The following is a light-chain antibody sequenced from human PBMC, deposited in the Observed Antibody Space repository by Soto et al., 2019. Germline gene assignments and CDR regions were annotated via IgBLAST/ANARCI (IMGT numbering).Light chain of an antibody. CDR1: QSLLHSDGKTY. CDR2: EVS. CDR3: MQRVQLPRT. J-gene: IGKJ1*01. Sequence: DIVMTQTPLSLSVTPGQPASISCKSSQSLLHSDGKTYLYWYLQKPGQPPQLLIYEVSNRFSEVTDRVIASVSGTDFTRKISRVEAEEVWVDYGMQRVQLPRTFGQGTKVDIK. V-gene: IGKV2D-29*01.